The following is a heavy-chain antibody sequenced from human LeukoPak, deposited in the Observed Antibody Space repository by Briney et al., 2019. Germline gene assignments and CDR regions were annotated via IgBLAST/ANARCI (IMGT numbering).Heavy chain of an antibody. CDR1: GYTLTELS. D-gene: IGHD3-10*01. CDR3: ATTPRGDYYGSGSTGTPFDY. J-gene: IGHJ4*02. Sequence: ASVKVSCKVSGYTLTELSMHWVRQAPGKGLEWMGGFDPEDGETIYAQKFQGRVTMTEDTSTDTAYMELSSLRSEDTAVYYCATTPRGDYYGSGSTGTPFDYWGQGTLVTVSS. CDR2: FDPEDGET. V-gene: IGHV1-24*01.